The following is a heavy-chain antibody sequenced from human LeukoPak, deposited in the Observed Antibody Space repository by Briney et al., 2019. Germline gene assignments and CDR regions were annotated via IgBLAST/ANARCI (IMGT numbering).Heavy chain of an antibody. Sequence: ASVKVSCKASGYTFTGYYIHWVRQAPGQGLEWMGRFSPNSGGTNSAQKFQGRVTMTRDTSISTAYMELSRLRSDDTAVYYCATISCSSTSCYTSYSRVFDYWGQGTLVTVSS. V-gene: IGHV1-2*06. J-gene: IGHJ4*02. CDR3: ATISCSSTSCYTSYSRVFDY. D-gene: IGHD2-2*02. CDR2: FSPNSGGT. CDR1: GYTFTGYY.